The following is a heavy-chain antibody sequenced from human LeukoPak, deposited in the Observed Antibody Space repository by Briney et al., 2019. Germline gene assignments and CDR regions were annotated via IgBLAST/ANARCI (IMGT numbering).Heavy chain of an antibody. J-gene: IGHJ4*02. CDR3: ARDSRNYYVSGSYYYFDY. V-gene: IGHV4-59*01. CDR1: GGSISSYY. CDR2: IYYSGST. Sequence: PSETLSLTCTVSGGSISSYYWSWIRQPPGKGLEWIGYIYYSGSTNYNPSLKSRVTISVDTSKNQFSLKLSSVTAADTAVYYCARDSRNYYVSGSYYYFDYWGQGTLVTVSS. D-gene: IGHD3-10*01.